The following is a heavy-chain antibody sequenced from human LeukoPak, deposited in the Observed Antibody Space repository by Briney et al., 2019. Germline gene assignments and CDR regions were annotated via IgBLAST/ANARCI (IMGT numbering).Heavy chain of an antibody. J-gene: IGHJ3*02. Sequence: SETLSLTCTVSGGSISSGGYYWSWIRQHPGKGLEWIGYIYYSGSTYYNPSLKSRVIISVDTSKNQFSLKLSSVTAADTAVYYCAREDGGRVYYDSSGYSDAFDIWGQGTMATVSS. CDR1: GGSISSGGYY. D-gene: IGHD3-22*01. CDR2: IYYSGST. CDR3: AREDGGRVYYDSSGYSDAFDI. V-gene: IGHV4-31*03.